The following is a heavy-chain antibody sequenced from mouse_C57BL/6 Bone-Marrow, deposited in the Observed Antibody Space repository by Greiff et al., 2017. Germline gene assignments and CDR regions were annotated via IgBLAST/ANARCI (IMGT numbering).Heavy chain of an antibody. D-gene: IGHD4-1*01. V-gene: IGHV7-3*01. CDR1: GFTFTDYY. CDR2: IRNKANGYTT. Sequence: EVKLLESGGGLVQPGGSLSLSCAASGFTFTDYYMSWVRQPPGKALEWLGFIRNKANGYTTEYSASVKGRFTISRDNSQSILYLQMNALRAEDSATYYCARSDWDGSAGFAYWGQGTLVTVSA. J-gene: IGHJ3*01. CDR3: ARSDWDGSAGFAY.